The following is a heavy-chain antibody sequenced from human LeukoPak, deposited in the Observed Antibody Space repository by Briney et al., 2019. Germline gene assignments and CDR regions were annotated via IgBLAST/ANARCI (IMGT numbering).Heavy chain of an antibody. Sequence: GESLRLSCAASGFTFSSYEMNWVRQAPGKGLEWVSSISSSSSSYIYYADSVKGRFTISRDNAKNSLYLQMNSLRAEDTAVYYCARGVGSSWYLFFDYWGQGTLVTVSS. V-gene: IGHV3-21*01. J-gene: IGHJ4*02. CDR2: ISSSSSSYI. CDR1: GFTFSSYE. D-gene: IGHD6-13*01. CDR3: ARGVGSSWYLFFDY.